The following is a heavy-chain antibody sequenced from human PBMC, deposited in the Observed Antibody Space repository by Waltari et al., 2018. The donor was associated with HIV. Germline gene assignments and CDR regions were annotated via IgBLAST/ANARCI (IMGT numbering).Heavy chain of an antibody. D-gene: IGHD1-26*01. Sequence: QVQLVESGGGVVELGRSLRLSCAAAGFTFSSYGMPWVRQAPGKGLEWVAVISYDGSNKFYADSVKGRFTISRDNSKNTLYLQMNSLRAEDTAVYYCAKEPYTGTYYYYGMDVWGQGTTVTVSS. CDR2: ISYDGSNK. CDR3: AKEPYTGTYYYYGMDV. V-gene: IGHV3-30*18. CDR1: GFTFSSYG. J-gene: IGHJ6*02.